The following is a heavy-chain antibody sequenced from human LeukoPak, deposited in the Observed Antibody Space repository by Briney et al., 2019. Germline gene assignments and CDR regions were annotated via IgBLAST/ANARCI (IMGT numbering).Heavy chain of an antibody. J-gene: IGHJ3*02. V-gene: IGHV4-4*07. Sequence: TPSETLSLTCTVSGGSISSYYWSWIRQPAGKGLEWIGRIYTSGSTNYNPSLKSRVTMSVDTSKNQFSLKLSSVTAADTAVYYCARGGYSYGPSYHDAFDIWGQGTMVTVSS. CDR3: ARGGYSYGPSYHDAFDI. CDR2: IYTSGST. D-gene: IGHD5-18*01. CDR1: GGSISSYY.